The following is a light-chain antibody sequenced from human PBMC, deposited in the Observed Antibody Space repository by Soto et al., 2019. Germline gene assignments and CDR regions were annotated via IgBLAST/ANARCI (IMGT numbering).Light chain of an antibody. CDR1: SGHSSYI. Sequence: QSVLTQSSSASASLGSSVKLTCTLSSGHSSYIIAWHQQQPGKAPRYLMKLEGSGSYNKGSGVPDRFSGSSSGADRYLTISNLLFEDEADYYCETWESNTHVFGTGTKLTVL. CDR3: ETWESNTHV. J-gene: IGLJ1*01. V-gene: IGLV4-60*02. CDR2: LEGSGSY.